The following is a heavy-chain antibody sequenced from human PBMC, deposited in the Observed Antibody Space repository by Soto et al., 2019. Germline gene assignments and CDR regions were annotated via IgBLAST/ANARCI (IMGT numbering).Heavy chain of an antibody. CDR1: GFTFSSYA. J-gene: IGHJ6*02. CDR3: ARGGLYYYYYGMDV. Sequence: QVQLVESGGGVVQPGRSLRLSCAASGFTFSSYAMHWVRQAPGKGLEWVAVISYDGSNKYYADSVKGRFTISRDNSKNTLYLQMNSLRAEDTAVHYCARGGLYYYYYGMDVWGQGTTVTVSS. CDR2: ISYDGSNK. V-gene: IGHV3-30-3*01.